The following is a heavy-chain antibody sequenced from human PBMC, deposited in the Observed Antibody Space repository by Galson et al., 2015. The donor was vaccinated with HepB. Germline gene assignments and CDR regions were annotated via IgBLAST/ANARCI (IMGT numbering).Heavy chain of an antibody. CDR1: GFTFRSYW. V-gene: IGHV3-7*01. D-gene: IGHD3-22*01. J-gene: IGHJ6*02. CDR2: INQDGSEK. CDR3: ARDFYYYDSSGYSGYYGMDV. Sequence: SLRLSCAASGFTFRSYWMSWVRQAPGKGLEWVANINQDGSEKYYVDSVKGRFTISRDNAKNSLYLQMNSLRAEDTAVYYCARDFYYYDSSGYSGYYGMDVWGQGTTVTVS.